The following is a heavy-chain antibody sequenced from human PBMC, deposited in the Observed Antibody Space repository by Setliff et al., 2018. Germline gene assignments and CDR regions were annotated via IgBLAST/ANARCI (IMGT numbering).Heavy chain of an antibody. D-gene: IGHD3-10*01. CDR3: AKNGFGVVALGVNNWFDP. Sequence: GGSLRLSCAASGFTFSTYVMTWVRQASGKGLEWVSSIHGEGFDTYYADSVKGRFTISRDNSKNTLYLQMNSLRAEDTAVYYCAKNGFGVVALGVNNWFDPWGQGTLVTVS. CDR2: IHGEGFDT. CDR1: GFTFSTYV. V-gene: IGHV3-23*01. J-gene: IGHJ5*02.